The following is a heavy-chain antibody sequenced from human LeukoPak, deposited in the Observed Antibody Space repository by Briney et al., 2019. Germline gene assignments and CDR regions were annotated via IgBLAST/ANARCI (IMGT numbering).Heavy chain of an antibody. D-gene: IGHD5-12*01. J-gene: IGHJ4*02. CDR3: ARGRNIVATSGYFDY. V-gene: IGHV3-30-3*01. CDR2: ISYDGSNK. Sequence: GGSLRLSCAASGFTFSSYAMHWVRQAPGKGLEWVAAISYDGSNKYYADSVKGRFSISRDNSKNALYLQMNSLRAEDTAVYYCARGRNIVATSGYFDYWGQGTLVTVSS. CDR1: GFTFSSYA.